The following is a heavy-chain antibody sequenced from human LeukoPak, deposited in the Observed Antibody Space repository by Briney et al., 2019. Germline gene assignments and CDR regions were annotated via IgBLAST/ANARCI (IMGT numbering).Heavy chain of an antibody. Sequence: PSETLSLTCAVYGGSFSGYYWSWIRQPPGKGLEWIGEINHSGSTNYNPSLKSRVTISVDTSKNQFSLKLSSVTAADTAVYYCPRAKGFSGYYYGRDPWGQGTLVTVSS. V-gene: IGHV4-34*01. D-gene: IGHD3-22*01. CDR1: GGSFSGYY. J-gene: IGHJ5*02. CDR2: INHSGST. CDR3: PRAKGFSGYYYGRDP.